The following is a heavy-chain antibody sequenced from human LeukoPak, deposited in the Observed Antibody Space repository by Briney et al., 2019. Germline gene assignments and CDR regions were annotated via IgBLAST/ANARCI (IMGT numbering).Heavy chain of an antibody. J-gene: IGHJ4*02. CDR2: ISGSSTTI. CDR1: GFTFSSYT. Sequence: PGRSLRLSCAASGFTFSSYTMTWVRQAPGKGLEWVSYISGSSTTIYYADSVKGRFTISRDNAKNSLYLQMNSLRDEDTAVYYCARDVLSYGDSGVDYWGQGTLVTVSS. CDR3: ARDVLSYGDSGVDY. D-gene: IGHD2-2*01. V-gene: IGHV3-48*02.